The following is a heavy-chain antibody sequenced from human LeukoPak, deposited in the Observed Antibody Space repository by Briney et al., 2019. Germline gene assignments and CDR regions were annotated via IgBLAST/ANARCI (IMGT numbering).Heavy chain of an antibody. D-gene: IGHD3-22*01. Sequence: PSETLSLTCTVSGVSISSYYWSWIRQAAGKGLEWIGRIYSSGSTSCNPSLKTQVTMSVDTSKNQVSLKVSSVTAADTAVYYCARHDSNGYYADYYYMDVWGKGTTVTVSS. CDR3: ARHDSNGYYADYYYMDV. J-gene: IGHJ6*03. V-gene: IGHV4-4*07. CDR1: GVSISSYY. CDR2: IYSSGST.